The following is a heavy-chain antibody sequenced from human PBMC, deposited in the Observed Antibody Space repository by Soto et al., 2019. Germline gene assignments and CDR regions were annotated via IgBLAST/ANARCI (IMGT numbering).Heavy chain of an antibody. CDR1: GFTFSNYA. D-gene: IGHD3-22*01. CDR2: ISGSGGIT. Sequence: PGGSLRLSCAASGFTFSNYAMTWVRQAPGKGLEWVSFISGSGGITYYADSVKGRFTISRDNSKNTLYLQMNSLRAEDTAVYYCAKGLNIMIVVVISTYFDYWGQGTLVTVSS. V-gene: IGHV3-23*01. CDR3: AKGLNIMIVVVISTYFDY. J-gene: IGHJ4*02.